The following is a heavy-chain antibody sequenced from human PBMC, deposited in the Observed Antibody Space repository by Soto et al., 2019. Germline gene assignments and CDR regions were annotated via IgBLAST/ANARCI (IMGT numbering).Heavy chain of an antibody. J-gene: IGHJ4*02. V-gene: IGHV2-5*02. CDR1: GFSLSTSGVG. CDR3: AHTYCSGGSCYYHY. D-gene: IGHD2-15*01. Sequence: QITLKESGPTLVKPTQTLTLTCTFSGFSLSTSGVGVGWIRQPPGKALEWLALIYWDDDKRYSPSLKSRLTITKDTSKSQVVLTMTNMDPVDTATYYCAHTYCSGGSCYYHYWGQGTLVTVSS. CDR2: IYWDDDK.